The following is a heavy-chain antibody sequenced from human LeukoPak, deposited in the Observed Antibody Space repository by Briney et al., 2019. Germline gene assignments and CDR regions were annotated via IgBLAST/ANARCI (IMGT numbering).Heavy chain of an antibody. D-gene: IGHD5-24*01. Sequence: SETLSLTCTVSGGSVSSGSYYWSWIRQPPGKGLEWIGYIYYSGSTNYNPSLKSRVTISVDTSKNQFSLKLSSVTAADTAVYYCARVSEMATGFDYWGQGTLVTVSS. J-gene: IGHJ4*02. CDR1: GGSVSSGSYY. V-gene: IGHV4-61*01. CDR3: ARVSEMATGFDY. CDR2: IYYSGST.